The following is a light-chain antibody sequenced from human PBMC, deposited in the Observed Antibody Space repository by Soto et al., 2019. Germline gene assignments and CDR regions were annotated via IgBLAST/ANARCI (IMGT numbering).Light chain of an antibody. J-gene: IGKJ5*01. V-gene: IGKV3D-15*01. CDR3: QQYSNWSPST. CDR1: QTVRNN. CDR2: GAS. Sequence: EFVFTQSPGTLSLSPGERATLSCRASQTVRNNYLAWYQQKPGQAPRLLIYGASTRATGVPARFSGSGSGTEFTLTITSLQSEDFEVYYCQQYSNWSPSTFGQGTRWRL.